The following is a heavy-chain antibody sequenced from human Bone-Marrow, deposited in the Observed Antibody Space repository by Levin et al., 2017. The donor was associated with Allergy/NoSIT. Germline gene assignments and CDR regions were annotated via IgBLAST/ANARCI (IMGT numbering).Heavy chain of an antibody. CDR1: GGSISGSNYY. D-gene: IGHD3-10*01. CDR2: IYYGGTT. Sequence: MSSETLSLTCTVSGGSISGSNYYWGWIRQPPGTGLEWIGSIYYGGTTYYNPSLKSRVSISVDTSKNQFSLKLNSVTATDTAVYYCAHHYGSGSYFNYWGQGTLVTVSS. CDR3: AHHYGSGSYFNY. J-gene: IGHJ4*02. V-gene: IGHV4-39*01.